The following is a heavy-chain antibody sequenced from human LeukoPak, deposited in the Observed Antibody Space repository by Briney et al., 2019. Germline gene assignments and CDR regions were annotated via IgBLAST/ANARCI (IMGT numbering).Heavy chain of an antibody. D-gene: IGHD3-9*01. V-gene: IGHV3-30-3*01. Sequence: GGSLRLSCAASGFTFSSYAMHWVRQAPGKGLEWVAVISYDGSNKYYADSVKGRFTISRDNSKNTLYLQMNSLRAEDTAVYYCAEEPDILTGYYFDYWGQGTLVTVSS. J-gene: IGHJ4*02. CDR3: AEEPDILTGYYFDY. CDR1: GFTFSSYA. CDR2: ISYDGSNK.